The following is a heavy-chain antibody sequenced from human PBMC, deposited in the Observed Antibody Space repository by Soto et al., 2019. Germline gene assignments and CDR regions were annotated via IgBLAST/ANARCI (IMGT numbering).Heavy chain of an antibody. CDR3: AKRRGAGGHFDY. Sequence: GGSLRLSCAASGFTFSSYAMGWVRQGPGKGLEWVAVVSIGGSTHYADSVRGRFTISRDNSKNTLSLQMNSLTAEDTAVYFCAKRRGAGGHFDYWGQGALFTAPQ. CDR1: GFTFSSYA. CDR2: VSIGGST. J-gene: IGHJ4*02. V-gene: IGHV3-23*01. D-gene: IGHD2-15*01.